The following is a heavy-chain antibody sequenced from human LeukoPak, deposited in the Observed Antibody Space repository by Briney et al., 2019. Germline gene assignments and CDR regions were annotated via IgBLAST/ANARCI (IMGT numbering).Heavy chain of an antibody. CDR3: AKWGDYDVLTGYYVSDY. CDR1: GLTFGRYW. D-gene: IGHD3-9*01. J-gene: IGHJ4*02. Sequence: GGSLRLSCAASGLTFGRYWLTWVRQAPGKGLEWVSAITGSGGNTYYADSVKGRFTISRDNSKNTVFLQMNSLRAEDTAVYYCAKWGDYDVLTGYYVSDYWGQGTLVTVSS. CDR2: ITGSGGNT. V-gene: IGHV3-23*01.